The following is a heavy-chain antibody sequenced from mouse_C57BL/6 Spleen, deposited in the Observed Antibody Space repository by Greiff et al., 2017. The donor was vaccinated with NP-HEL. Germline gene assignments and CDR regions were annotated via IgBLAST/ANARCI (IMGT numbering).Heavy chain of an antibody. CDR1: GYTFTSYW. J-gene: IGHJ4*01. CDR2: IDPSDSYT. CDR3: TRCGKDYAMDY. Sequence: QVQLQQPGAELVKPGASVKLSCKASGYTFTSYWMQWVKQRPGQGLEWIGEIDPSDSYTNYNQKFKGKATLTVDKSSSTAYMQLMSLTSEDSAVYYCTRCGKDYAMDYWGQGTSVTVSS. D-gene: IGHD1-1*01. V-gene: IGHV1-50*01.